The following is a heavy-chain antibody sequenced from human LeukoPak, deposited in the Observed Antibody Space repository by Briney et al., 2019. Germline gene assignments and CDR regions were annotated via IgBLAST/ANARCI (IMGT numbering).Heavy chain of an antibody. D-gene: IGHD6-13*01. J-gene: IGHJ4*02. CDR1: GYSFTSYD. Sequence: GASGKVSCKPSGYSFTSYDINWVRQATGQGLEWMGWMNPNSGNTCSAQKFQGRVTMTRNTSISTAYMELSNLRSEDTAVYYCARSVAAGGTCMGYWGQGTLVTVSS. CDR3: ARSVAAGGTCMGY. CDR2: MNPNSGNT. V-gene: IGHV1-8*01.